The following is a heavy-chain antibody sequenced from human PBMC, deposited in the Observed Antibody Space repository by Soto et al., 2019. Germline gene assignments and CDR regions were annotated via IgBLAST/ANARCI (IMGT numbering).Heavy chain of an antibody. Sequence: QVQLVESGGGVVQPGRSLRLSCGASGFTFSSYGMQWVRQTPVKGLECVAIIYYDGRNKYYADSVKGRFTISRDNSKSTLYLQMNSLRAEDTAVYYCVRDGGSDWGQGALVTVSS. J-gene: IGHJ4*02. CDR2: IYYDGRNK. CDR1: GFTFSSYG. D-gene: IGHD3-16*01. V-gene: IGHV3-33*01. CDR3: VRDGGSD.